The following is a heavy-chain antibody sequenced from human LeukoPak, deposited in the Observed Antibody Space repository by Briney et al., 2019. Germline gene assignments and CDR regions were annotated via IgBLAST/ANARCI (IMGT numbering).Heavy chain of an antibody. Sequence: GGSLRLSCAASGFTFRSHGMHWVRQAPGKGLEWVAFIWYDGSNKYYTDSVKGRFTISRDNSKNTLYLQMNSLRAEDTAVYYCAGDRATSYFDYWGQGALVTISS. J-gene: IGHJ4*02. CDR2: IWYDGSNK. D-gene: IGHD1-26*01. CDR3: AGDRATSYFDY. V-gene: IGHV3-33*01. CDR1: GFTFRSHG.